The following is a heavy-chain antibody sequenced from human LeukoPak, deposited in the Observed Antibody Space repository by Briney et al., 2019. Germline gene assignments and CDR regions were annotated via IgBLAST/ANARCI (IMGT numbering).Heavy chain of an antibody. J-gene: IGHJ6*02. Sequence: PSETLSLTCTVSGGSISSYYWSWIRQPPGKGLEWIGYIYYSGSTNYNPSLKSRVTISVDTSKNQFSLKLSSVTAADTAVYYCARTLYYYGSGEDQNYYYYGMDVWGQGTTVTVSS. CDR3: ARTLYYYGSGEDQNYYYYGMDV. CDR1: GGSISSYY. V-gene: IGHV4-59*08. D-gene: IGHD3-10*01. CDR2: IYYSGST.